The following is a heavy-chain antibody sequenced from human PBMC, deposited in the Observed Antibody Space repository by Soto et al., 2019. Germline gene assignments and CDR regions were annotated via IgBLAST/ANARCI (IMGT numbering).Heavy chain of an antibody. CDR2: IYPGDSDT. CDR1: GYAFSSYW. D-gene: IGHD3-10*01. J-gene: IGHJ4*02. V-gene: IGHV5-51*01. Sequence: GESLKISCQGSGYAFSSYWIAWVRQMPGKGLEWMGIIYPGDSDTRYSPSFQGQVTISVDKSITTAYLQWSSLRVDDTAVYYCARDLEEGENSWGQGTLVTVSS. CDR3: ARDLEEGENS.